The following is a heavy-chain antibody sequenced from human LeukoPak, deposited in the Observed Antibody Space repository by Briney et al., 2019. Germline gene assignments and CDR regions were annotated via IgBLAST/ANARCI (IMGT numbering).Heavy chain of an antibody. J-gene: IGHJ5*02. D-gene: IGHD3-10*01. Sequence: PSQTLSLTCTVSGGSISSGDYYWSWIRQPPGKGLEWIGYTYYSGSTYYNPSLKSRVTISVDTSKNQFSLKLSSVTAADTAVYYCARRLLWFGEAGWFDPWGQGTLVTVSS. CDR1: GGSISSGDYY. V-gene: IGHV4-30-4*08. CDR2: TYYSGST. CDR3: ARRLLWFGEAGWFDP.